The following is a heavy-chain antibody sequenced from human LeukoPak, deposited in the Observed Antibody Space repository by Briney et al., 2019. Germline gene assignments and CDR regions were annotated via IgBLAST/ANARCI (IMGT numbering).Heavy chain of an antibody. D-gene: IGHD1-26*01. CDR2: IYHSGSS. V-gene: IGHV4-30-2*01. J-gene: IGHJ4*02. Sequence: PSETLSLTCIVSGGSINSGTYYWSWIRQPPGKGLEWIGCIYHSGSSYYNPSLQSRATISPDRSKNQFSLKLTSVTAADTAVYYCARGSVGASFDYWGQGPLVTVSS. CDR1: GGSINSGTYY. CDR3: ARGSVGASFDY.